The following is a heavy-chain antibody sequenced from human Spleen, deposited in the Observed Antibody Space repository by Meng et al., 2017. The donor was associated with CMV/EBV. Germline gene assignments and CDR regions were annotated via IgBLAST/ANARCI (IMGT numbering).Heavy chain of an antibody. CDR1: GFTFSSYW. CDR3: ARGHYDYVWGSYSYYYGMDV. CDR2: IKQDGSEK. Sequence: GGSLRLSCAASGFTFSSYWMSWVRQAPGKGLEWVANIKQDGSEKYYVDSVKGRFTTSRDNAKNSLYLQMNSLRAEDTAVYYCARGHYDYVWGSYSYYYGMDVWGQGTTVTVSS. V-gene: IGHV3-7*01. D-gene: IGHD3-16*01. J-gene: IGHJ6*02.